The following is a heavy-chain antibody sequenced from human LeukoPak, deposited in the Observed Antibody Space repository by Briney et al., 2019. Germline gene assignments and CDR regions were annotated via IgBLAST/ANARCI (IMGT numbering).Heavy chain of an antibody. D-gene: IGHD1-26*01. J-gene: IGHJ4*02. Sequence: GRSPRLSCAASGFTFSSYGMHWVRQAPGKGLEWVAVISYDGSNKYYADSVKGRFTISRDNSKNTLYLQMNSLRAEDTAVHYCAKDRGGGSHGAPYFDYWGQGTLVTVS. CDR3: AKDRGGGSHGAPYFDY. V-gene: IGHV3-30*18. CDR2: ISYDGSNK. CDR1: GFTFSSYG.